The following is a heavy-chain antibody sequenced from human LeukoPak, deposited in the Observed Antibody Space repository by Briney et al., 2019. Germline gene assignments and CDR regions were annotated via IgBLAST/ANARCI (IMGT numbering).Heavy chain of an antibody. D-gene: IGHD3-3*01. CDR3: AKGYYDFWSGYYPYYFDY. V-gene: IGHV3-30*18. J-gene: IGHJ4*02. CDR1: GFTFSSYG. Sequence: PGGSLRLSCAASGFTFSSYGMHWVRQAPGKGLEWVAVISYDGSNKYYADSVKGRFTISRDNSKNTLYLQMNSLRAEGTAVYYCAKGYYDFWSGYYPYYFDYWGQGTLVTVSS. CDR2: ISYDGSNK.